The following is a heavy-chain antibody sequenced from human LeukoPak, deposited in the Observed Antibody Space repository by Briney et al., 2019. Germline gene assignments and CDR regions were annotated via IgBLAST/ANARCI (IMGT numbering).Heavy chain of an antibody. J-gene: IGHJ4*02. CDR2: IWYDGSNK. D-gene: IGHD6-13*01. CDR1: GFTFRDYE. CDR3: AKDRSSSWTWTIDY. Sequence: GGSLRLSCVASGFTFRDYEMSWVRQAPGKGLEWVAVIWYDGSNKYYADSVKGRFTISRDNSKNTLYLQMNSLRAEDTAVYYCAKDRSSSWTWTIDYWGQGTLVTVSS. V-gene: IGHV3-30*02.